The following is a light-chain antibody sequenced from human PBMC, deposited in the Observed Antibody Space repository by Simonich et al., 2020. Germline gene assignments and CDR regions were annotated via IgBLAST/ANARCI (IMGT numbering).Light chain of an antibody. CDR1: SSNNGSNY. Sequence: QSVLTQPPSASGTPGQRVTISCSGSSSNNGSNYVYWYQQLPGTAPNLLTYRNNQRPPGVPDRFSGSKSGTSASLAISGLRSEDEADYYCAAWDDSLSGVFGGGTKLTVL. CDR2: RNN. J-gene: IGLJ3*02. V-gene: IGLV1-47*01. CDR3: AAWDDSLSGV.